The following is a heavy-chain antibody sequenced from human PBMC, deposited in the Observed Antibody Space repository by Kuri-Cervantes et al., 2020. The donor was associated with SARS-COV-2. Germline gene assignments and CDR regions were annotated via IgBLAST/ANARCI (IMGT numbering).Heavy chain of an antibody. Sequence: LSLTCAASGFPFNDYYFTWIRQAPGKGLEWVAFIRYDGSNKYYADSVKGRFTISRDNSKNTLYLQMNSLRAEDTAVYYCALSGYRGWFDPLDYWGQGTLVTVSS. V-gene: IGHV3-30*02. D-gene: IGHD6-13*01. CDR2: IRYDGSNK. J-gene: IGHJ4*02. CDR3: ALSGYRGWFDPLDY. CDR1: GFPFNDYY.